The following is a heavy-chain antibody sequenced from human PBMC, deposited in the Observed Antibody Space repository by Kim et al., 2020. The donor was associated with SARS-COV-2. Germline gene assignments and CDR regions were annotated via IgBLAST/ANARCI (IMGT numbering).Heavy chain of an antibody. CDR1: GFTFSSYS. Sequence: GGSLRLSCAASGFTFSSYSMNWVRQAPGKGLEWVSYISSSSRTIYYADSVKGRFTISRDNAKNSLYLQMNSLRDEDTAVYYCARGTRYGEYYYYYGMDVWGQRTTVTVSS. V-gene: IGHV3-48*02. CDR2: ISSSSRTI. D-gene: IGHD3-10*01. CDR3: ARGTRYGEYYYYYGMDV. J-gene: IGHJ6*02.